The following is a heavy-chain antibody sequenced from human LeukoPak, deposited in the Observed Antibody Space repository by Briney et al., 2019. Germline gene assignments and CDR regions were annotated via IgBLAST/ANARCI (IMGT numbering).Heavy chain of an antibody. CDR1: GFRLSTYW. CDR3: AREQTHDSSGPPYYYYYMDV. J-gene: IGHJ6*03. V-gene: IGHV3-7*03. D-gene: IGHD3-22*01. CDR2: IKKDGSEK. Sequence: GGSLRLSCAASGFRLSTYWMSWVRQAPGKGLEWVANIKKDGSEKYYVDSVKGRFTISRDNAKKSLYLQMNSLRSEDTAVYYCAREQTHDSSGPPYYYYYMDVWGKGTTVTVSS.